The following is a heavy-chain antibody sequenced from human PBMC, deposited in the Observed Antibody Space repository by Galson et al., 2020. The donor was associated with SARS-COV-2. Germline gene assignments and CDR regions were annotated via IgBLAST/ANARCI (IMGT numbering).Heavy chain of an antibody. CDR2: ITQSGSV. D-gene: IGHD3-22*01. CDR1: GGSFSGHY. Sequence: SEPLSLTCAVYGGSFSGHYWSWIRQSPGKGLEWIGEITQSGSVNYNPPPKSRVTISADTSKNQFSLELRSVTAADTAVYYCARGLFQTTMVIVVFTSGSFYFDSWGQGTLVSVSS. CDR3: ARGLFQTTMVIVVFTSGSFYFDS. J-gene: IGHJ4*02. V-gene: IGHV4-34*01.